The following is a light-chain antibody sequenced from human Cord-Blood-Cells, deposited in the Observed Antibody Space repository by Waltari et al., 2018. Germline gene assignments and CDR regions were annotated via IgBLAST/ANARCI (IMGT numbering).Light chain of an antibody. Sequence: DIVMTQSPATLSVSPGDRATLSCRASQSVSSNLAWYQQKPGQAPRLLIYGASTRATGIPARFSGSESGTECTLTISSLQSEDFAVYYCQQYNNWPPYTFGQGTKLEIK. CDR3: QQYNNWPPYT. CDR1: QSVSSN. J-gene: IGKJ2*01. V-gene: IGKV3-15*01. CDR2: GAS.